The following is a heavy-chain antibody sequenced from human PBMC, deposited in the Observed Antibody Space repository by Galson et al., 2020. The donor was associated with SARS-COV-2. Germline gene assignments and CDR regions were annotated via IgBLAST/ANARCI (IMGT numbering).Heavy chain of an antibody. Sequence: SETLSLTCTVSGGSISSYYWSWIRQPPGKGLEWIGYIYYSGSTNYNPSLKSRVTIPVDTSKNQFSLKLSSVTAADTAVYYCARVRDSLEPEDAFDIWGQGTMVTVSS. CDR1: GGSISSYY. J-gene: IGHJ3*02. D-gene: IGHD3-3*01. V-gene: IGHV4-59*13. CDR2: IYYSGST. CDR3: ARVRDSLEPEDAFDI.